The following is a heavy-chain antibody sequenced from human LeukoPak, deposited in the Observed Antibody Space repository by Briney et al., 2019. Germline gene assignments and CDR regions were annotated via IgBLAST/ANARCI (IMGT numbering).Heavy chain of an antibody. CDR2: IYHSGST. CDR3: ARVLVGGDAFDI. CDR1: GASTSSYY. Sequence: SETLSLTCTVSGASTSSYYWTWIRQPPGKGLEWIGSIYHSGSTYYNPSLKSRVTISVDTSKNQFSLKLSSVTAADTAVYYCARVLVGGDAFDIWGQGTMVTVSS. J-gene: IGHJ3*02. D-gene: IGHD1-26*01. V-gene: IGHV4-38-2*02.